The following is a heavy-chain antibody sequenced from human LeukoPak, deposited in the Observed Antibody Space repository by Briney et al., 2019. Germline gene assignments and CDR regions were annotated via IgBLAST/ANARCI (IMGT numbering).Heavy chain of an antibody. D-gene: IGHD6-19*01. V-gene: IGHV3-48*01. J-gene: IGHJ4*02. CDR2: ISSSSSTI. CDR3: ARGLRYHSSGWSLGY. CDR1: GFTVSSNY. Sequence: PGGSLRLSCAASGFTVSSNYMSWVRQAPGKGLEWVSYISSSSSTIYYADSVKGRFTISRDNAKNSLYLQMNSLRAEDTAVYYCARGLRYHSSGWSLGYWGQGTLVTVSS.